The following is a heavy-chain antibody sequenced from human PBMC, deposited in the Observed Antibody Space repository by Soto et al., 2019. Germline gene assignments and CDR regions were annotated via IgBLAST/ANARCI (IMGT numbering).Heavy chain of an antibody. J-gene: IGHJ4*02. V-gene: IGHV6-1*01. CDR2: TYYRSRWYS. D-gene: IGHD6-19*01. Sequence: SQTLSLTCAISGDSVSSTSTAWSWIRPSPSRGLEWLGRTYYRSRWYSDYAVSVKSRITINPDTSKNQFSLQLKSVTHEDTAVYYCARGSYYSGWVWGQGTLVTVSS. CDR3: ARGSYYSGWV. CDR1: GDSVSSTSTA.